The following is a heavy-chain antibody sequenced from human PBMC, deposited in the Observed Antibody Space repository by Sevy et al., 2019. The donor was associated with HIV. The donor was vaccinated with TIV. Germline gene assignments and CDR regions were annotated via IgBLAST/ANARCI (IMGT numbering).Heavy chain of an antibody. V-gene: IGHV3-23*01. J-gene: IGHJ4*02. Sequence: GGSLRLSCVASGFTFSKYSMSWVRRTPVKGLEWVSTVSFACGRINYADSVKGRFTMSRDDSRNTFYLQMDSLRAEDTAIYYCAREGCSKPHDYWGQGTLVTVSS. D-gene: IGHD2-2*01. CDR2: VSFACGRI. CDR3: AREGCSKPHDY. CDR1: GFTFSKYS.